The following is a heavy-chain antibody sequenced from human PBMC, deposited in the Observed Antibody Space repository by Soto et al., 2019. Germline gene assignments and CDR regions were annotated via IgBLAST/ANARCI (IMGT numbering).Heavy chain of an antibody. Sequence: GGSLRLSCAASGFTFSSYAMHWVRQAPGKGLEWVAVISYDGSNKYYADSVKGRFTIYRDNSKNTLYLQMNSLRAEDTAVYYCARSGLTGSFLTYYFDYWGQGTLVTVSS. V-gene: IGHV3-30-3*01. CDR1: GFTFSSYA. D-gene: IGHD3-9*01. CDR2: ISYDGSNK. J-gene: IGHJ4*02. CDR3: ARSGLTGSFLTYYFDY.